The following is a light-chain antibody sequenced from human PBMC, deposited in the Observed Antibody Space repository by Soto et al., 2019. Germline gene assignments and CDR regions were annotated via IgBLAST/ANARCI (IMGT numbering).Light chain of an antibody. CDR3: CSLTTSNTYV. V-gene: IGLV2-14*03. CDR1: ISDIGHYDY. Sequence: QSLLSQPSSVSGSPGQSITISCTGTISDIGHYDYVSWYQQHPGKAPKLMIYHVTYRPSGVSNRYSGSKSGNSASLTISGLQADDEADYYCCSLTTSNTYVFGSGTKVNVL. J-gene: IGLJ1*01. CDR2: HVT.